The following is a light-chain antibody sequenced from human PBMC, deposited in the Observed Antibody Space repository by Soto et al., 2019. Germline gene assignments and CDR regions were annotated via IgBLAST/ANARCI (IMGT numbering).Light chain of an antibody. CDR3: QQYGSSPWT. CDR1: QNVANY. Sequence: EIVLTQSPATLSLSPGERATLSCRASQNVANYLDWYQQKPGQAPRLLIYESSNRATGIAARFSGSGSGTDFTLTISSLEPEDFAVYYCQQYGSSPWTCGQGTKVEIK. CDR2: ESS. J-gene: IGKJ1*01. V-gene: IGKV3-11*01.